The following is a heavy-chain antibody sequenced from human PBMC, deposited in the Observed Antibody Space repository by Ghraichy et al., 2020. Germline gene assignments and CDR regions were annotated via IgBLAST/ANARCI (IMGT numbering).Heavy chain of an antibody. Sequence: PETLSLTCTVSGGSIISNHRWSWVRQPPGKGLEWIAEIFHSGSTNYNPSLKSRVTMSVDTSKNQFSLKLSSVTAADTAVYYCARTSYFGSAFDPWGQGTLVTVSS. CDR1: GGSIISNHR. J-gene: IGHJ5*02. V-gene: IGHV4-4*03. CDR3: ARTSYFGSAFDP. D-gene: IGHD3-10*01. CDR2: IFHSGST.